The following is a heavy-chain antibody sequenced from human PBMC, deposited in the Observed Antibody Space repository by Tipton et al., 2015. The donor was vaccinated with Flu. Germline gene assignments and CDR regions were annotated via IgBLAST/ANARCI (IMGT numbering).Heavy chain of an antibody. V-gene: IGHV4-59*12. Sequence: LRLSCSVSGASIDFNYWSWIRQPPGRGLEWIGYVYDTGSTNYNPSLKSRLTISVDTSMNQFSLKLSSATAADTAVYYCGRGTGSGCLDYWGQGTLVTVSS. CDR1: GASIDFNY. CDR2: VYDTGST. J-gene: IGHJ4*02. D-gene: IGHD6-19*01. CDR3: GRGTGSGCLDY.